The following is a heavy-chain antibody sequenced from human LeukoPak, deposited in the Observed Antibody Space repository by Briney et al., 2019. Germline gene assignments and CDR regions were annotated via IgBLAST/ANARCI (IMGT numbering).Heavy chain of an antibody. V-gene: IGHV4-34*01. CDR1: GGSFSGYY. CDR3: ARGGAGSVPAAYNWFDP. Sequence: SETLSLTCAVYGGSFSGYYWSWICQPPGKGLEWIGEINHSGSTNYNPSLKSRVTISVDTSKNQFSLKLSSVAAADTAVYYCARGGAGSVPAAYNWFDPWGQGTLVTVSS. CDR2: INHSGST. J-gene: IGHJ5*02. D-gene: IGHD2-2*01.